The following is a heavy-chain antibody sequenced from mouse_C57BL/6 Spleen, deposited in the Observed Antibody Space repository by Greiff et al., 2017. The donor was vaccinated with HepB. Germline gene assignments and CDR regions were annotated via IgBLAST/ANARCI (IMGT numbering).Heavy chain of an antibody. Sequence: EVKVVESGGDLVKPGGSLKLSCAASGFTFSSYGMSWVRQTPDKRLEWVATISSGGSYTYYTDSVKGRFTISRDNAKNTLYLQMSSLKSEDTAMYYCARGDYYDYGDYWGQGTTLTVSS. CDR2: ISSGGSYT. J-gene: IGHJ2*01. CDR1: GFTFSSYG. D-gene: IGHD2-4*01. V-gene: IGHV5-6*01. CDR3: ARGDYYDYGDY.